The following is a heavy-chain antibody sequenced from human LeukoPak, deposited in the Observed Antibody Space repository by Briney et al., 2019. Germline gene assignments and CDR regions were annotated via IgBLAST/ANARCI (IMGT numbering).Heavy chain of an antibody. J-gene: IGHJ4*02. V-gene: IGHV4-34*01. D-gene: IGHD2-2*01. Sequence: SETLSLTCAVYGGSFSGYYWSWIRQPPGKGLEWIGEINHSGSTNYNPSLKSRVTISVDTSKNQFSLKLSSVTAADTAVYYCASEPAHCSSTSCYADSWSQGTLVTVSS. CDR2: INHSGST. CDR1: GGSFSGYY. CDR3: ASEPAHCSSTSCYADS.